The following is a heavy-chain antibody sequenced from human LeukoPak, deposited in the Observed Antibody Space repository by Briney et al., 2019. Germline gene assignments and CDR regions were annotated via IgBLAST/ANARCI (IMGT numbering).Heavy chain of an antibody. Sequence: GGSLRLSYAASGFTFSSYAMHWVRQAPGKGLEWVAHINQDGSETYYVDSVKGRFTISRDNAKNSLYLQMNSLRVEDTAVYYCARDRAVAGLCDYWGQGTLVTVSS. J-gene: IGHJ4*02. CDR2: INQDGSET. V-gene: IGHV3-7*01. CDR3: ARDRAVAGLCDY. D-gene: IGHD6-19*01. CDR1: GFTFSSYA.